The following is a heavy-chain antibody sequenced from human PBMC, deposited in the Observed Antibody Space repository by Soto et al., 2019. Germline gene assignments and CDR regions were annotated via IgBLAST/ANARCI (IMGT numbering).Heavy chain of an antibody. D-gene: IGHD4-17*01. V-gene: IGHV6-1*01. CDR1: GDSVSNNSTA. CDR2: TYYRSKWYN. J-gene: IGHJ3*02. CDR3: ARERYGDYGRGTFDI. Sequence: SQTLSLTCSISGDSVSNNSTAWNWIRQSPSRGLEWLGRTYYRSKWYNDYAVSVKSRVIINPDTSKNQFSLQLNSVTPEDTAVYYCARERYGDYGRGTFDIWGQGTMVTVSS.